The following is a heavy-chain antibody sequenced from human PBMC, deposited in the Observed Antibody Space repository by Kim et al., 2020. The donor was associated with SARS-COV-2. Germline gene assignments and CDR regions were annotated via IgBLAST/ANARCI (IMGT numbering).Heavy chain of an antibody. J-gene: IGHJ3*02. D-gene: IGHD2-15*01. CDR3: ARAELQLKGGFEI. Sequence: YAVSVKGRITVDPDTSKNQFSLQLNSVTPEDTALYYCARAELQLKGGFEIWGPGTMVTVSS. V-gene: IGHV6-1*01.